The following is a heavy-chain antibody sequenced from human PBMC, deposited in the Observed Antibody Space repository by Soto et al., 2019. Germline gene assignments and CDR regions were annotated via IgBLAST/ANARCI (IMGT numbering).Heavy chain of an antibody. Sequence: LSLTCTVSGGSISSYYWSWIRQPPGKGLEWIGYIYYSGSTNYNPSLKSRVTISVDTSKNQFSLKLSSVTAADTAVYYCARGRPDLITIFGVVIIGPFYYWGQGTLVTVSS. D-gene: IGHD3-3*01. CDR2: IYYSGST. J-gene: IGHJ4*02. V-gene: IGHV4-59*01. CDR3: ARGRPDLITIFGVVIIGPFYY. CDR1: GGSISSYY.